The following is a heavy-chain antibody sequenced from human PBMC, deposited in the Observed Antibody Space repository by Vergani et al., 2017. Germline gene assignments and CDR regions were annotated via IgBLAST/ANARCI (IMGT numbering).Heavy chain of an antibody. Sequence: QVQLVQSGAEVKKPGSSVKVSCKASGYTFTGYYMHWVRQAPGQGLEWMGWINPNSGGTNYAQKFQGRVTMNRDTSISTAYMELSRLRSDDTAVYYCAMAIAAAPKAFDIWGQGTMVTVSS. J-gene: IGHJ3*02. D-gene: IGHD6-13*01. CDR2: INPNSGGT. V-gene: IGHV1-2*02. CDR3: AMAIAAAPKAFDI. CDR1: GYTFTGYY.